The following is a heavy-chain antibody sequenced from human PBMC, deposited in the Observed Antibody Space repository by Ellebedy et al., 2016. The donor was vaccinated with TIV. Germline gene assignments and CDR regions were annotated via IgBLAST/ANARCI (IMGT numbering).Heavy chain of an antibody. CDR3: ARGSLGGAHFDY. CDR2: ISSSSSNI. CDR1: GFTVSSNY. J-gene: IGHJ4*02. V-gene: IGHV3-48*04. Sequence: GGSLRLSCAASGFTVSSNYMNWVRQAPGKGLEWVSYISSSSSNIHYADSVKGRFTISRDNAKNSLYLQMNSLRAEDTAVYYCARGSLGGAHFDYWGQGTLVTVSS. D-gene: IGHD1-26*01.